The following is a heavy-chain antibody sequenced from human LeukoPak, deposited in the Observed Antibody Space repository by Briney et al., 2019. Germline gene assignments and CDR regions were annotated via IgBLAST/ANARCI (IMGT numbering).Heavy chain of an antibody. V-gene: IGHV1-18*01. D-gene: IGHD3-10*01. CDR1: GYTFTSYG. CDR2: ISTYNGNT. J-gene: IGHJ4*02. CDR3: ARLLLWFGEPKLYFDY. Sequence: GASVKVSCKASGYTFTSYGISWVRQAPGQGLQWMGWISTYNGNTNYAQTLQGRVTMTTDTSTSTAYMELRSLRSDDTAVYYCARLLLWFGEPKLYFDYRGQGTLVTVSS.